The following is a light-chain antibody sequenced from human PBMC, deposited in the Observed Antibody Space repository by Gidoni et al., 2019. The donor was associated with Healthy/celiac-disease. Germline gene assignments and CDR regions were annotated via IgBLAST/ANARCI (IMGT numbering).Light chain of an antibody. CDR1: QDISNY. CDR3: QQYRA. V-gene: IGKV1-33*01. CDR2: DAS. J-gene: IGKJ3*01. Sequence: DIQMTQSPSSLSASVGDRVTITCQASQDISNYLNWYQQKPGKAPKLLIYDASNLETGVPSRFSGSGSGTDFTFTISSLQPEDIATYYCQQYRAFXPXTKVDIK.